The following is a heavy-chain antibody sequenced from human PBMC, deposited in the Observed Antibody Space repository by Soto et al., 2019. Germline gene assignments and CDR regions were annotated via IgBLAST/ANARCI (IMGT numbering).Heavy chain of an antibody. V-gene: IGHV3-23*01. Sequence: EVQLLESGGGLVQPGGSLRLSCAASGFTFSSYAMSWVRQAPGKGLEWVSAISGSGGSTYYADSVKGRFTISRDNSKNKLYMQMNSLRAEDTAVYYCAKALTMIVVVTLFDPWGQGTLVTVSS. CDR3: AKALTMIVVVTLFDP. D-gene: IGHD3-22*01. CDR1: GFTFSSYA. CDR2: ISGSGGST. J-gene: IGHJ5*02.